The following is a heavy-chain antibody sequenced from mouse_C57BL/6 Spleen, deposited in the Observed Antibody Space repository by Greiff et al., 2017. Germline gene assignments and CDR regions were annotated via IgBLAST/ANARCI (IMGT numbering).Heavy chain of an antibody. V-gene: IGHV2-2*01. CDR2: IWSGGST. D-gene: IGHD2-12*01. Sequence: VQLQESGPGLVQPSQSLSITCTVSGFSLTSYGVHWVRQSPGKGLEWLGVIWSGGSTDYNAAFISRLSISKDNSKSQVFFKMNSLQADDTAIYYCATPSYDWYFDVWGTGTTVTVSS. J-gene: IGHJ1*03. CDR1: GFSLTSYG. CDR3: ATPSYDWYFDV.